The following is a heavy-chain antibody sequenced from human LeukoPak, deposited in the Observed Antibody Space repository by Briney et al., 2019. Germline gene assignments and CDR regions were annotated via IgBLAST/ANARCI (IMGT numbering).Heavy chain of an antibody. D-gene: IGHD5-18*01. CDR2: IKSKTDGGTT. V-gene: IGHV3-15*01. J-gene: IGHJ4*02. CDR3: TTGLYSYGHGLDY. Sequence: GGSLRLSCAASGFTFSNAWMSWVRQAPGKGLEWVGRIKSKTDGGTTDYAAPVKVRFTISRDDSKNTLYLQMNSLKTEDTAVYYCTTGLYSYGHGLDYWGQGTLVTVSS. CDR1: GFTFSNAW.